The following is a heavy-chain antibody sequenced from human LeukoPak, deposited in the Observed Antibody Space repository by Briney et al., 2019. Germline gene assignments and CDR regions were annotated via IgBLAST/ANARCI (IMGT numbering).Heavy chain of an antibody. V-gene: IGHV4-39*01. J-gene: IGHJ4*02. Sequence: SETLSLTCTVSGGSISSSSYCWGWIRQPPGKGLEWIGSIYYSGSTYYNPSLKSRVTISVDTSKNQFSLKLSSVTAADTAVYYCARLQYCSGGSCYSTKGYFDYWGQGTLVTVSS. CDR2: IYYSGST. CDR1: GGSISSSSYC. D-gene: IGHD2-15*01. CDR3: ARLQYCSGGSCYSTKGYFDY.